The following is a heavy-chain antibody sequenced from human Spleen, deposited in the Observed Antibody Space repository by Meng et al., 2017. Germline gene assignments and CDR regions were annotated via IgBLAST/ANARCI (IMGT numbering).Heavy chain of an antibody. CDR1: GGSISSSSYF. CDR2: IYYSGST. J-gene: IGHJ4*02. V-gene: IGHV4-39*07. Sequence: SETLSLTCTVSGGSISSSSYFWGWIRQPPFRQPPGKGLEWIGSIYYSGSTYYNPSLKSRVTISVDTSKNQFSLKLSSVTAADTAVYYCAAQLDRSLVDWGQGTLVTVSS. D-gene: IGHD1-1*01. CDR3: AAQLDRSLVD.